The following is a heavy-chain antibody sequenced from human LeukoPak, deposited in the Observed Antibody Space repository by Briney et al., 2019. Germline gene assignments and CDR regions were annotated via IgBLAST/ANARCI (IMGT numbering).Heavy chain of an antibody. D-gene: IGHD2-8*01. CDR1: GGSFSGYY. J-gene: IGHJ5*02. CDR3: ARARRYCTNGVCYTWGNWFDP. Sequence: SETLSLTCAVYGGSFSGYYWSWIRQPPGQGLKWIGEINHRGSTNYNPSLKSRVTISVDTSKNQFSLKLSSVTAADTAVYYCARARRYCTNGVCYTWGNWFDPWGQGTLVTVSS. V-gene: IGHV4-34*01. CDR2: INHRGST.